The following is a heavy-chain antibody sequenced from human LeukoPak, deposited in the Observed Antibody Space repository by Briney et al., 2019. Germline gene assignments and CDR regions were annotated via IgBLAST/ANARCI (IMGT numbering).Heavy chain of an antibody. CDR1: GGSISSYY. Sequence: SETLSLTCTVSGGSISSYYWSWIRQPPGKGLEWIGYIPYSGSTNYNPSLKRRVTISVDTSKNQFSLKLSSVTAADTAVYYCARVARDFWSGPKIYYFDYWGQGTLVTVSS. D-gene: IGHD3-3*01. V-gene: IGHV4-59*01. CDR3: ARVARDFWSGPKIYYFDY. J-gene: IGHJ4*02. CDR2: IPYSGST.